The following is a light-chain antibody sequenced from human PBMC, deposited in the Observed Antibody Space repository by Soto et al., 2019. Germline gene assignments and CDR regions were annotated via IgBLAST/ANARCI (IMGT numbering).Light chain of an antibody. CDR1: HSISNY. CDR2: GAS. Sequence: DIQMTQSPSSLSASVGDRVTITCRASHSISNYLNWYQQRPGKAPNLLIYGASNLQSGVPSRFSGSESGTDFTLTISNLQPDDFATYYCQQYDSYSSGPFGQGTKVDIK. V-gene: IGKV1-39*01. CDR3: QQYDSYSSGP. J-gene: IGKJ1*01.